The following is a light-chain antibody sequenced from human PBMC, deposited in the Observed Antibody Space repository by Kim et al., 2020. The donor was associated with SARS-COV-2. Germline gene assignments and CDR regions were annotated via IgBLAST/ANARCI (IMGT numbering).Light chain of an antibody. CDR3: ATWDGSLTAGV. V-gene: IGLV1-51*01. CDR1: SSNIGKNY. J-gene: IGLJ3*02. Sequence: GKKLTISCSGSSSNIGKNYVSWYQHLQGTAPKLLIYDDNKRPSGIPDRFSASKSGTSVTLVITGLQTGDEADYYCATWDGSLTAGVFGGGTQLTVL. CDR2: DDN.